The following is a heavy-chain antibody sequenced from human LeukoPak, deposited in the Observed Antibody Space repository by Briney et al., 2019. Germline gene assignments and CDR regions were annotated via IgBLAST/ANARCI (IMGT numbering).Heavy chain of an antibody. V-gene: IGHV3-23*01. D-gene: IGHD3-22*01. CDR1: GFTFSSYA. Sequence: GGSLRLSCAASGFTFSSYAMSWVRQAPGKGLEWVSAISGSGGSTYYADSVKGRFTISRDNSKNTLYLQMNSLRAEDTAVYYCAKGTNYYDSSGYFLPDAFDIWGQGTMVTVSS. CDR3: AKGTNYYDSSGYFLPDAFDI. CDR2: ISGSGGST. J-gene: IGHJ3*02.